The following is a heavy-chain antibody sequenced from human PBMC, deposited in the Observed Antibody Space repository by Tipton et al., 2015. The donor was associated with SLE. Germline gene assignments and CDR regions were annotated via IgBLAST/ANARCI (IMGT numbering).Heavy chain of an antibody. CDR3: ARDLHAFDI. J-gene: IGHJ3*02. CDR1: GGSISSGDYY. Sequence: TLSLTCTVSGGSISSGDYYWSWIRQPPGKGLEWIGYIYYTGITNYNPSLKSRVTISIDRSKNQFSLKLSSVTAADTAIYYCARDLHAFDIWGQGTKVTVSS. V-gene: IGHV4-61*08. CDR2: IYYTGIT.